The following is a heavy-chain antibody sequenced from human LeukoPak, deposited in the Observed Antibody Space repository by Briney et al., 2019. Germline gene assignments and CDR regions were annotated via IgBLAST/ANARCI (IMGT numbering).Heavy chain of an antibody. V-gene: IGHV4-39*01. CDR2: IYYSGST. Sequence: SETLSLTCTVSGGSISSSSYYWGWVRQPPGKGLEWIGSIYYSGSTYYNPSLKRPVTISVDTSKNQFSLKLSSVTAADTAVYYCATSAAAYDYWGQGTLVTVSS. CDR3: ATSAAAYDY. J-gene: IGHJ4*02. D-gene: IGHD6-13*01. CDR1: GGSISSSSYY.